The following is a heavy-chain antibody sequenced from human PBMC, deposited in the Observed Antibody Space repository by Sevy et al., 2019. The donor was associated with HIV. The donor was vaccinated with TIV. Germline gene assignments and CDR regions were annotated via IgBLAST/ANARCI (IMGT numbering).Heavy chain of an antibody. J-gene: IGHJ4*02. CDR3: ASDGGCSSTSCLLYFDY. Sequence: GGSLRLSCAASGFTFSSYSMNWVRQAPGKGLEWVSSISSSGSNIYYADSVKGRFTISRDNAKNSLYLQMNSLRAEDTAVYYCASDGGCSSTSCLLYFDYWGQGTLVTVSS. V-gene: IGHV3-21*01. D-gene: IGHD2-2*01. CDR2: ISSSGSNI. CDR1: GFTFSSYS.